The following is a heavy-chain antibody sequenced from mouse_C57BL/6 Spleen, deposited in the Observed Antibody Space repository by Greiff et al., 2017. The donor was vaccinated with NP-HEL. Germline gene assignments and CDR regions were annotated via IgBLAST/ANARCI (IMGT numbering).Heavy chain of an antibody. CDR1: GYAFSSYW. Sequence: QVQLQQSGAELVKPGASVKISCKASGYAFSSYWMNWVKQRPGKGLEWIGQIYPGDGDTTYNGKFKGKATLTADKSSSTAYMQLSSLTSEDSAVYFCARSSGNYSAGFAYWGQGTLVTVSA. CDR2: IYPGDGDT. CDR3: ARSSGNYSAGFAY. V-gene: IGHV1-80*01. J-gene: IGHJ3*01. D-gene: IGHD2-1*01.